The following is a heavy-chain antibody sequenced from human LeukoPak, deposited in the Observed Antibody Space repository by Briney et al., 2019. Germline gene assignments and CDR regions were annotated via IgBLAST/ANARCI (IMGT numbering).Heavy chain of an antibody. D-gene: IGHD3-22*01. CDR1: GGTFSSYA. CDR2: IIPIFGTA. V-gene: IGHV1-69*06. Sequence: EASVKVSCKASGGTFSSYAITWVRQAPGQGLEWMGGIIPIFGTANYAQKFQGRVTITADKSTSTAYMELSSLRSEDTAVYYCARGISGYEMNWFDLWGQGTLVTVSS. J-gene: IGHJ5*02. CDR3: ARGISGYEMNWFDL.